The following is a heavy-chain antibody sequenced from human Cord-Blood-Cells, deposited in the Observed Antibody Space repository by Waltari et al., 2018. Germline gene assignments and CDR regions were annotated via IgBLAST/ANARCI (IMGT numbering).Heavy chain of an antibody. CDR3: ARGGGSGSY. CDR1: GFPFRSYR. V-gene: IGHV3-21*01. CDR2: ISSSSSYI. Sequence: EVQLVESGGGRVKPGGSLSVACAASGFPFRSYRIIWVRQAQGKGLEWVSSISSSSSYIYYADSVKGRFTIARDNAKNSLYLQMNSLRAEDTAVYYCARGGGSGSYWGQGTLVTVSS. D-gene: IGHD3-10*01. J-gene: IGHJ4*02.